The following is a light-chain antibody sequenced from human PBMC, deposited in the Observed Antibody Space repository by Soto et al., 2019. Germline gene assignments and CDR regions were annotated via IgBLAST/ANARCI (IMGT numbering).Light chain of an antibody. CDR2: DVS. J-gene: IGLJ2*01. CDR1: RNDVGGYNF. Sequence: QSALTQPASVSGAPGQSITISCTGTRNDVGGYNFVSWHQQHPGKAPKLLIFDVSDRPSEVSHRFSGSKSGYTASLTISGRRAVDGADCYCFSYTPGGTHLFGGGTKLTVL. CDR3: FSYTPGGTHL. V-gene: IGLV2-14*03.